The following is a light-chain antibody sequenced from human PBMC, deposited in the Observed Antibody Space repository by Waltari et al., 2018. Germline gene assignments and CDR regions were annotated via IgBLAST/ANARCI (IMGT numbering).Light chain of an antibody. Sequence: QSILTQPPPASGTPGRTVTISCSGSNSTVGANSVCWYQQLPGTAPKLLIFGNNQRPSGVPDRFSGSKSGTSASLAIRGLRSEDEADYYCATWDDRLTAVFGGGTKLTVL. V-gene: IGLV1-47*01. CDR3: ATWDDRLTAV. CDR2: GNN. J-gene: IGLJ2*01. CDR1: NSTVGANS.